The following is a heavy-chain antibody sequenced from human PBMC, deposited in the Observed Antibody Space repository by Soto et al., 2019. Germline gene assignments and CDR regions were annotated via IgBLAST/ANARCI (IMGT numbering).Heavy chain of an antibody. D-gene: IGHD6-13*01. Sequence: QVQLVQSGAEVKKPGSSVKVSCKASGGTFSSYAISWVRQAPGQGLEWMGGIIPIFGKANYAQKFQGRVTITADESTSTAYMELSSLRSEDTDVYYCARLVSDDSSSGYYYYYGMDVWGQGTTVTVSS. CDR1: GGTFSSYA. V-gene: IGHV1-69*01. CDR2: IIPIFGKA. CDR3: ARLVSDDSSSGYYYYYGMDV. J-gene: IGHJ6*02.